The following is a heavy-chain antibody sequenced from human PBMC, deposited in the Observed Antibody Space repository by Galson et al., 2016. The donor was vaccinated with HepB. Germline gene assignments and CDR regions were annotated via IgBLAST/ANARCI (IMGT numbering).Heavy chain of an antibody. CDR3: TTSSTRGYTYGPSAY. D-gene: IGHD5-18*01. V-gene: IGHV3-15*01. CDR1: GFTFTYAW. J-gene: IGHJ4*02. Sequence: LSCAASGFTFTYAWMSWVRQAPGKGLEWVGRIKSYTDGGTTEYAAPMKGRFTFSRDESNNRLYLQMNSLKTEDTAVYYCTTSSTRGYTYGPSAYWGRGTLVAVSS. CDR2: IKSYTDGGTT.